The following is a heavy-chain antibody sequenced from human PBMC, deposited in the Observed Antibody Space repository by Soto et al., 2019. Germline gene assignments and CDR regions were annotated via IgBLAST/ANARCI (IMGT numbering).Heavy chain of an antibody. CDR1: GLIFSDYA. D-gene: IGHD1-26*01. CDR3: AKDRFGIVGPVDY. J-gene: IGHJ4*02. Sequence: PGGSLRRSCAASGLIFSDYALSWVRQAPGKGLECVACISGSGGDTFYADSVKGRFTISRDNSKNTLSLHMNSLRVYDTAVYFCAKDRFGIVGPVDYWGQGTLVTVSS. CDR2: ISGSGGDT. V-gene: IGHV3-23*01.